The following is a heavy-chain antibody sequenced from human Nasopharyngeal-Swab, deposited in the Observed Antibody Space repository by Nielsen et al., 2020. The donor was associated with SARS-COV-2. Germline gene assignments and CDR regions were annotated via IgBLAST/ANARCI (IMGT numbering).Heavy chain of an antibody. CDR2: IYHSGST. CDR1: GGSISSSNW. D-gene: IGHD5-18*01. V-gene: IGHV4-4*02. Sequence: SETLSLTCAVSGGSISSSNWWSWVRQPPGKGLEWIGEIYHSGSTNYNPSLKSRVTISVDKSKNQFSLKLSSVTAADTAVYYCARMDTAMATPLNYYYYYGMDVWGQGTTVTVSS. CDR3: ARMDTAMATPLNYYYYYGMDV. J-gene: IGHJ6*02.